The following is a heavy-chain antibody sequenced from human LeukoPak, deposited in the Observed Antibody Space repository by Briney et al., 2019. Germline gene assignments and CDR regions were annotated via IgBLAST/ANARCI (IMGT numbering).Heavy chain of an antibody. D-gene: IGHD4-17*01. J-gene: IGHJ6*02. CDR1: GFTFSSYA. CDR2: ISYDGSNK. Sequence: GGSLRLSCAASGFTFSSYAMHWVRQAPGKGLEWVAVISYDGSNKYYADSVKGRFTISRDNSKNTLYLQMNSLRAEDTAVYYCARVRVTTPYGMDVWGQGTTVTVSS. CDR3: ARVRVTTPYGMDV. V-gene: IGHV3-30-3*01.